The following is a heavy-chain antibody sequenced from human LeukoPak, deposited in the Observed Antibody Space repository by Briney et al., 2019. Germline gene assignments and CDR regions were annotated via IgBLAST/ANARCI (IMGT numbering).Heavy chain of an antibody. CDR1: GGSISSSTYY. V-gene: IGHV4-61*05. D-gene: IGHD3-10*01. CDR3: ARRTGSYFGQFDS. J-gene: IGHJ4*02. CDR2: IYYSGSA. Sequence: SETLSLTCTVSGGSISSSTYYWGWIRQPPGKGLEWIGYIYYSGSANYNPSLKSRITISVDTSKNKFSLRLRSVTAADTAIYHCARRTGSYFGQFDSWGQGTLVTVSS.